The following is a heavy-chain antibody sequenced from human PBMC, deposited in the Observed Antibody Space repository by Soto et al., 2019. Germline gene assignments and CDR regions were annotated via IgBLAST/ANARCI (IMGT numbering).Heavy chain of an antibody. CDR2: IDYNGVT. D-gene: IGHD2-15*01. CDR3: GKVLVGATGHTDSDS. V-gene: IGHV4-39*01. Sequence: SETLSLTCTVSGGSIYRSGYYWGRIRQPPGRGLEWIGNIDYNGVTYSNPSLKSRVTISRDTSKNQFSLKLTSVTAADTALYYCGKVLVGATGHTDSDSWGPGTLVTVSS. CDR1: GGSIYRSGYY. J-gene: IGHJ4*02.